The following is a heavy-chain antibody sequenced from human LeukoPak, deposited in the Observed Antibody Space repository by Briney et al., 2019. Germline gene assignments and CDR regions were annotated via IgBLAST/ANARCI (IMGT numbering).Heavy chain of an antibody. V-gene: IGHV4-4*07. Sequence: SETLSLTCTVSGGSISSYYWSWIRQPAGKGLEWIGRIYTSGSTNYNPSLKSRVTMSVDTSKNQFSLKLSSVTAADTAVYYCARGHPDSSGYYPFDYWGQGTLVTVSS. J-gene: IGHJ4*02. CDR3: ARGHPDSSGYYPFDY. CDR2: IYTSGST. D-gene: IGHD3-22*01. CDR1: GGSISSYY.